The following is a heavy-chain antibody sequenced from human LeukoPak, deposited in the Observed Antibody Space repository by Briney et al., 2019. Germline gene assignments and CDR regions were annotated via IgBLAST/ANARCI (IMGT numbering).Heavy chain of an antibody. V-gene: IGHV7-4-1*02. CDR1: GDTSTSYA. Sequence: ASVKVSCEASGDTSTSYAMNWVRQAPGQGLEWMGWINTNTGNPTYAQGFTGRFVFSLDTSVSTAYLQISSLKAEDTAVYYCARWMDPPYFDYWGQGTLVTVSS. D-gene: IGHD5-12*01. CDR3: ARWMDPPYFDY. CDR2: INTNTGNP. J-gene: IGHJ4*02.